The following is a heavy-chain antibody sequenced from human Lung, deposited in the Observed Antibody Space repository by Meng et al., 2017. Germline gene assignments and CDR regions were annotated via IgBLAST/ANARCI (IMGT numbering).Heavy chain of an antibody. CDR3: ARDIGQWLVQRDLDY. J-gene: IGHJ4*02. Sequence: QGQLGQAGAEGKKPGASVKVACKASGYTFTSYGISWVRQAPGQGLEWMGWISAYNGNTNYAQKLQGRVTMTTDTSTSTAYMELRSLRSDDTAVYYCARDIGQWLVQRDLDYWGQGTLVTVSS. V-gene: IGHV1-18*01. CDR1: GYTFTSYG. D-gene: IGHD6-19*01. CDR2: ISAYNGNT.